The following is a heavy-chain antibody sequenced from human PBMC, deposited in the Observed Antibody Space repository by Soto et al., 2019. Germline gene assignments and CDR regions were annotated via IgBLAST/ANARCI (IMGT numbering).Heavy chain of an antibody. CDR1: GVTFTNYS. J-gene: IGHJ4*02. D-gene: IGHD3-16*01. CDR2: ISSGSNYI. CDR3: ARATYVDAIDQQFDS. V-gene: IGHV3-21*01. Sequence: EVQLVESGGGLVKPGGSLRLSCAASGVTFTNYSLHWVRQAPGKGLAWVSSISSGSNYIYYADSVKVRFTISRDNAKKSLFLQMNSLRAEDTAVYFCARATYVDAIDQQFDSWGQGTLVTVSS.